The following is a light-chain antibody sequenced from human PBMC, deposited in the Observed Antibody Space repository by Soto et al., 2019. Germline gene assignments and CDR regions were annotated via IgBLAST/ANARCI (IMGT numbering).Light chain of an antibody. Sequence: QSVLTQPPSVSGTPGLRVNISCSGGSSNIGKDTVNWYQQLQGTAPNLLMFNDDKRPSGVPDRFSGSRSGTSASLAISGLQSDDEAVYFCSTWDDILNGWVFGGGTKVTVL. CDR3: STWDDILNGWV. V-gene: IGLV1-44*01. J-gene: IGLJ3*02. CDR1: SSNIGKDT. CDR2: NDD.